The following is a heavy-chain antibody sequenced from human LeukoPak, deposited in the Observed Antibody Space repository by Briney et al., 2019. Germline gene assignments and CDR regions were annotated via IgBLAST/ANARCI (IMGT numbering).Heavy chain of an antibody. D-gene: IGHD3-22*01. CDR2: ISISDTTI. Sequence: GGSLGLSCAASGFTLSSFEVNWVRQAPGKGLEWVSYISISDTTISYADSVRGRFTISRDNSRNSLYLQMNSLRAEDTAVYYCGRGGSSGYNYNAFDLWGQGTMVTVSS. CDR3: GRGGSSGYNYNAFDL. CDR1: GFTLSSFE. V-gene: IGHV3-48*03. J-gene: IGHJ3*01.